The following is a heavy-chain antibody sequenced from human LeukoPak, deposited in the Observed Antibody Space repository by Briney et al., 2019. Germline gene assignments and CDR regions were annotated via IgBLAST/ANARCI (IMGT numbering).Heavy chain of an antibody. CDR3: ARSGYSYGYLTDY. Sequence: HPGGSLRLSCAASGFTFSSYSMNWVRQAPGRGLEWVSYISSSSSTIYYADSVKGRFTISRDNAKNSLYLQMNSLRGEDTAVYYCARSGYSYGYLTDYWGQGTLVTVSS. CDR1: GFTFSSYS. V-gene: IGHV3-48*04. J-gene: IGHJ4*02. CDR2: ISSSSSTI. D-gene: IGHD5-18*01.